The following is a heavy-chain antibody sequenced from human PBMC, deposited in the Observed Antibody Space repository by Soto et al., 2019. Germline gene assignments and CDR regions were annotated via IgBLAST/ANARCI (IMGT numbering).Heavy chain of an antibody. Sequence: GGSLRLSCAASGFTFSSYAMSWVRQAPGKGLEWVSAISGSGGSTYYADSVKGRFTISRDNPKNTLYLQMNSLRAEDTAVYYCAKSYCSSTSCYVRWFDLWGQGTLVTVSS. J-gene: IGHJ5*02. D-gene: IGHD2-2*01. CDR1: GFTFSSYA. CDR2: ISGSGGST. V-gene: IGHV3-23*01. CDR3: AKSYCSSTSCYVRWFDL.